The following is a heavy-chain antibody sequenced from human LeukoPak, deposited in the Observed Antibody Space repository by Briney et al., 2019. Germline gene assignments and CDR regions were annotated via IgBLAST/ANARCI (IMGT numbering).Heavy chain of an antibody. CDR2: IYISDST. D-gene: IGHD4-17*01. Sequence: PGGSLRLSCAASGFIVSSNYMNWVRQAPGQGLEWVSVIYISDSTYYADSVKGRFTISRDNSRNTLFLQMNSLRAEDTAVYYCARHRSDSGDYDAFDIWGQGTMVIVSS. J-gene: IGHJ3*02. CDR3: ARHRSDSGDYDAFDI. CDR1: GFIVSSNY. V-gene: IGHV3-53*01.